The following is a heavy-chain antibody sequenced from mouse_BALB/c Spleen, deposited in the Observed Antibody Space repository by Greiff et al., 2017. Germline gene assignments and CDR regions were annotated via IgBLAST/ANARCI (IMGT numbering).Heavy chain of an antibody. CDR3: ARSTVVADAMDY. CDR1: GYTFTSYW. CDR2: IYPGDGDT. J-gene: IGHJ4*01. D-gene: IGHD1-1*01. Sequence: QVQLQQSGAELARPGASVKLSCKASGYTFTSYWMQWVKQRPGQGLEWIGAIYPGDGDTRYTQKFKGKATLTADKSSSTAYMQLSSLASEDSAVYYCARSTVVADAMDYWGQGTSVTVSS. V-gene: IGHV1-87*01.